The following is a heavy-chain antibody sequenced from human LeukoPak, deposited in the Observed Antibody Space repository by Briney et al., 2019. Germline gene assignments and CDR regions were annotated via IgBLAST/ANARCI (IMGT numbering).Heavy chain of an antibody. J-gene: IGHJ5*02. CDR3: AREAWDYDILTGYQYSNWFDP. Sequence: SQTLSLTCAISGDSFSSNSAAWNWIRQSPSRGLEWPGRTYYRSKWYNDYAVSVKSLITINPDTSKNQFSLQLNSVTPEDTAVYYCAREAWDYDILTGYQYSNWFDPWGQGTLVTVSS. V-gene: IGHV6-1*01. CDR1: GDSFSSNSAA. D-gene: IGHD3-9*01. CDR2: TYYRSKWYN.